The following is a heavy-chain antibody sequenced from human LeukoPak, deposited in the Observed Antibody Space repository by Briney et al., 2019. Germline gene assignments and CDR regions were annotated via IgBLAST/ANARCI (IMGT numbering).Heavy chain of an antibody. J-gene: IGHJ3*02. CDR1: GFTVSSNY. CDR2: IYSGGST. D-gene: IGHD1-14*01. V-gene: IGHV3-66*04. CDR3: ARPFSNQHAFDI. Sequence: GGSLRLSCAASGFTVSSNYMSWVRQAPGKGLEWVSVIYSGGSTYYADSVKGRFTISRGNSKNTLYLQMNSLRAEDTAVYYCARPFSNQHAFDIWGQGTMVTVSS.